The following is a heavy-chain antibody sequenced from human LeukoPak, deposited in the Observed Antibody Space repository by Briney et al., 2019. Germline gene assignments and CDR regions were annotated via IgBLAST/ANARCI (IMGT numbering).Heavy chain of an antibody. Sequence: SETLSLTCTVSGYSISSNYYWDWIRQPPGKGLEWIGSIYYSGSTNYNPSLKSRVTISVDTSKNQFSLKLSSVTAADTAVYYCARRTILTGSDYWGQGTLVTVSS. CDR2: IYYSGST. D-gene: IGHD3-9*01. J-gene: IGHJ4*02. CDR1: GYSISSNYY. V-gene: IGHV4-39*01. CDR3: ARRTILTGSDY.